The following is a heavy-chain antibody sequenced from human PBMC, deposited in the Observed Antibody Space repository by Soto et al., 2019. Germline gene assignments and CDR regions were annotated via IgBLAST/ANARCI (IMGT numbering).Heavy chain of an antibody. CDR3: ARQDYGDLRFDP. CDR2: IYYSGST. V-gene: IGHV4-39*01. D-gene: IGHD4-17*01. Sequence: SETLSLTCTVSGGSISSSIYYWGWIRQPPGKGLEWIGSIYYSGSTYYNPSLKSRVTISVDTSKNQFSLKLSSVTAADTAVYYCARQDYGDLRFDPWGQGTLVTVSS. J-gene: IGHJ5*02. CDR1: GGSISSSIYY.